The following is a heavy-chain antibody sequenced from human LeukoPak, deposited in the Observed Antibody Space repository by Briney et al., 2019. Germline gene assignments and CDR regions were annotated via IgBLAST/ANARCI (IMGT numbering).Heavy chain of an antibody. CDR2: IYYSGST. CDR3: ARSLLWFGELLDAFDI. CDR1: GGSISSGGYY. V-gene: IGHV4-31*03. D-gene: IGHD3-10*01. J-gene: IGHJ3*02. Sequence: PSQTLSLTCTVSGGSISSGGYYWSWIRQHPGKGLEWIGYIYYSGSTYYNPSLKSRVTISVDTSKNQFSLKLSSVTAADTAVYYCARSLLWFGELLDAFDIWGQGTMVTVSS.